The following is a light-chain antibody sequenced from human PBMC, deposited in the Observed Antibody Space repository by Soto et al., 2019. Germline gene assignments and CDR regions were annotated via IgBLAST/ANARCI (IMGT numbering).Light chain of an antibody. J-gene: IGKJ2*01. CDR2: GAS. Sequence: EIVMTQSPATLSVSPGERATLSCRASQSVTSNLAWYQQKPGRAPRLLIYGASTRATGIPARFSGSGSGTEFTLTVSGVQPEDFATYFCQQGHSTPYTFGQGT. CDR3: QQGHSTPYT. V-gene: IGKV3-15*01. CDR1: QSVTSN.